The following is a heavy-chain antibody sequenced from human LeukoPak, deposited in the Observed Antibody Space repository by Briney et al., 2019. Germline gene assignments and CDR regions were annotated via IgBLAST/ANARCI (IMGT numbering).Heavy chain of an antibody. CDR3: ARDPSGAYCGGDCPYFDY. CDR2: IYYSGST. Sequence: PSETLSLTCTVSGGSISSYYWGWIRQPPGKGLEWIGSIYYSGSTYYNPSLKSRVTISVDTSKNQFSLKLSSVTAADTAVYYCARDPSGAYCGGDCPYFDYWGQGTLVAVSS. D-gene: IGHD2-21*02. CDR1: GGSISSYY. J-gene: IGHJ4*02. V-gene: IGHV4-39*07.